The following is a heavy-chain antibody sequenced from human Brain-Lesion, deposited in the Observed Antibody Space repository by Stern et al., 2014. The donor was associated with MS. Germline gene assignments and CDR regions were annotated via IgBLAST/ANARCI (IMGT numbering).Heavy chain of an antibody. Sequence: VQLVESGAEVKKPGASVKVSCKVSGYTLTELSMHWVRQAPRKGLEWMGGFDPEYGETIYAQKFQGRVPMTEDTSTDTAYMELSSLRSEDTAVYYCATLSPGAGGNYYRHFDYWGQGTLVTVSS. D-gene: IGHD1-26*01. CDR1: GYTLTELS. CDR3: ATLSPGAGGNYYRHFDY. J-gene: IGHJ4*02. V-gene: IGHV1-24*01. CDR2: FDPEYGET.